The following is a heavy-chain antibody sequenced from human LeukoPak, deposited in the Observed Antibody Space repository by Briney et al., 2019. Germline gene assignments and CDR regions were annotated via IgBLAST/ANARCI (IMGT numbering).Heavy chain of an antibody. CDR3: ARELRGYTYGTDAFDI. CDR2: FFYSGST. J-gene: IGHJ3*02. D-gene: IGHD5-18*01. Sequence: SETLSLTCSVSGGSLDPYYWSWIRQPPGKGLEWIGYFFYSGSTNYNPSFKSRVTMSVDTSKNQFSLKLSSVTAADTAVYYCARELRGYTYGTDAFDIWGQGTMVTVSS. CDR1: GGSLDPYY. V-gene: IGHV4-59*12.